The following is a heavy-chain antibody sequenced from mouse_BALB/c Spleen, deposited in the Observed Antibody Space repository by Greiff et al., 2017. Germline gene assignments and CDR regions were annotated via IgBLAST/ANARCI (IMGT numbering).Heavy chain of an antibody. CDR1: GYSFTSYW. J-gene: IGHJ4*01. V-gene: IGHV1S126*01. Sequence: QGQLQQSGPQLVRPGASVKISCKASGYSFTSYWMHWVKQRPGQGLEWIGMIDPSDSETRLNQKFKDKATLTVDKSSSTAYMQLSSPTSEDSAVYYCARIIRGDYWGQGTSVTVSS. CDR2: IDPSDSET. D-gene: IGHD1-2*01. CDR3: ARIIRGDY.